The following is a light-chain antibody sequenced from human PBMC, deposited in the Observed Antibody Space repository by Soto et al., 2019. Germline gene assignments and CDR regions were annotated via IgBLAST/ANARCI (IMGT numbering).Light chain of an antibody. J-gene: IGKJ5*01. V-gene: IGKV3-15*01. Sequence: DIVLTQSPDTLSFSPGDTATFSCSASQTVHYNYLAWYQQKLGQAPRLLIYGASTRATGIPARFSGSVSGTEFTLTISSLQSEDFAVYNCQQYKNWPWTFGQGTRLAI. CDR3: QQYKNWPWT. CDR2: GAS. CDR1: QTVHYN.